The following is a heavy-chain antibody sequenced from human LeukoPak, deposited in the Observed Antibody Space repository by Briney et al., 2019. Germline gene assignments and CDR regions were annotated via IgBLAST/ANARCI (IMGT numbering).Heavy chain of an antibody. J-gene: IGHJ4*02. V-gene: IGHV3-23*01. CDR3: AKEPLVGSSWYAGALH. Sequence: PGGSLRLSCAASGFTFSSYAMSWVRQAPGKGLEWVSAISGSGGSTYYADSVKGRFTISRDNSKNTLYLQMNSLRAEDTAVYYCAKEPLVGSSWYAGALHWGQGTLVTVSS. CDR1: GFTFSSYA. CDR2: ISGSGGST. D-gene: IGHD6-13*01.